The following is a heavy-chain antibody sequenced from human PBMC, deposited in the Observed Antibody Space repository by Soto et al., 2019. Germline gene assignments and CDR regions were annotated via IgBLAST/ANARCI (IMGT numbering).Heavy chain of an antibody. Sequence: QVQLVESGGGVVQPGRSLRLSCAASGFTFSSYAMHWVRRAPGKGLEWMAVISYDGSNKYYADSVKGRFTISRDNSKNSLYLQMNSLSPEDTALYYCARDGGAYWGQGTLVIVSS. CDR1: GFTFSSYA. CDR3: ARDGGAY. J-gene: IGHJ4*02. D-gene: IGHD3-16*01. V-gene: IGHV3-30-3*01. CDR2: ISYDGSNK.